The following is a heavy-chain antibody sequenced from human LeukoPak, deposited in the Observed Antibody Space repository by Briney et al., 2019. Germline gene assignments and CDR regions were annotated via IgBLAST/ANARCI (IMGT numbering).Heavy chain of an antibody. CDR3: ARTPYYYYMDV. V-gene: IGHV4-59*01. CDR2: IYYSGST. J-gene: IGHJ6*03. Sequence: SETLSLTCTVSGGSTSSYYWSWIRQPPGKGLEWIGYIYYSGSTNYNPSLKSRVTISVDTSKNQFSLKLSSVTAADTAVYYCARTPYYYYMDVWGKGTTVTISS. CDR1: GGSTSSYY.